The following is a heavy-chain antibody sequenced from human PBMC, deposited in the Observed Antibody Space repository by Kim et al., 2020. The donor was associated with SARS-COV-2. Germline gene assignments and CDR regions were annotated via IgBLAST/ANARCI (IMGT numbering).Heavy chain of an antibody. J-gene: IGHJ4*02. CDR3: AKEAYYYGSGSFDY. CDR2: ISSSSSYT. CDR1: GFTFSDYY. D-gene: IGHD3-10*01. Sequence: GGSLRLSCAASGFTFSDYYMNWIRQAPGKGLEWVSSISSSSSYTNYADSVKGRFTISRDNAKNSLYLQMNSLRAEDTAVYYCAKEAYYYGSGSFDYWGQGTLVTVSS. V-gene: IGHV3-11*06.